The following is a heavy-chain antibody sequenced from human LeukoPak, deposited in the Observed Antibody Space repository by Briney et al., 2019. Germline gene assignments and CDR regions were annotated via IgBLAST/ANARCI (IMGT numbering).Heavy chain of an antibody. V-gene: IGHV1-3*01. J-gene: IGHJ5*02. Sequence: PWASVKVSCTASGYTFTNYAMHWVRQAPGQRLEWMGWITVGNGDTLYAQKFQGRVTITRDTSATTAYMELSSLRSEDTAVYYCARGFRITMVRGVSPGPHNWFDPWGQGTLVTVSS. CDR1: GYTFTNYA. D-gene: IGHD3-10*01. CDR3: ARGFRITMVRGVSPGPHNWFDP. CDR2: ITVGNGDT.